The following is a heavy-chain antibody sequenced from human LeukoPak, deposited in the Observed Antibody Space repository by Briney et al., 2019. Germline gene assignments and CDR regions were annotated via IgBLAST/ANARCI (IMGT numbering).Heavy chain of an antibody. CDR2: ISGSDDST. CDR3: ATARPQKIWFGELLDDY. D-gene: IGHD3-10*01. Sequence: GGSLRLSCAASGFTFSSYAMSWVRQAPGKGLEWVSAISGSDDSTYYADSVKGRFSISRDNSKNTLYLQMNSLRAEDTAVYYCATARPQKIWFGELLDDYWGQGAQVTVSS. CDR1: GFTFSSYA. V-gene: IGHV3-23*01. J-gene: IGHJ4*02.